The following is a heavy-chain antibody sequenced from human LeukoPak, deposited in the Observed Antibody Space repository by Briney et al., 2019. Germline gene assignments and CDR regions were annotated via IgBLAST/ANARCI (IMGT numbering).Heavy chain of an antibody. CDR1: GFIFSDYY. Sequence: GGSLRLSCAASGFIFSDYYMSWIRQAPRKGLEWVSYISSISSYRNFADSVDGRFTISRDNAKNSLHLQMNSLRAEDTAVYYCARVGTTRHWFDPWGQGTLVTVPS. CDR2: ISSISSYR. J-gene: IGHJ5*02. V-gene: IGHV3-11*05. D-gene: IGHD1-7*01. CDR3: ARVGTTRHWFDP.